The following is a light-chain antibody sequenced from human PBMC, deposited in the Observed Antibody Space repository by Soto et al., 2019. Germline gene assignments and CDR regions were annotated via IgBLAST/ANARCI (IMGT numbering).Light chain of an antibody. J-gene: IGLJ1*01. Sequence: QSVLTQPPSVSGAPGQRVTISCTGSSSNIGAGYDVHWYQPRPGTAPKLLIFGNIHRPSGVPYRCSVSKSGTSASLAITGLQAEDEGDYYFQSSGRSLSPRYVFGTGTKLTAL. V-gene: IGLV1-40*01. CDR3: QSSGRSLSPRYV. CDR2: GNI. CDR1: SSNIGAGYD.